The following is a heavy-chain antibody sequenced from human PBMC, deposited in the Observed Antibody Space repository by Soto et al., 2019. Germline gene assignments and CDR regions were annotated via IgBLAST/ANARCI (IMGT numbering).Heavy chain of an antibody. CDR2: ISGSGGST. CDR3: AKGWPQTGTRHESYFDY. Sequence: PWGSLRLSCAASGFTFSSYAMSWVRQAPGKGLEWVSAISGSGGSTYYADSVKGRFTISRDNSKNTLDLQMNSLRAEDTAVYYCAKGWPQTGTRHESYFDYWGQGTLVTVSS. CDR1: GFTFSSYA. D-gene: IGHD1-7*01. V-gene: IGHV3-23*01. J-gene: IGHJ4*02.